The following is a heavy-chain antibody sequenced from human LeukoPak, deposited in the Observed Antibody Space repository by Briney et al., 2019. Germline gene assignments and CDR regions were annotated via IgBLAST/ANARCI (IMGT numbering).Heavy chain of an antibody. Sequence: GSSVKVSCKASGGTFSSYAISWVRQAPGQGLEWMGRIIPIFGTANYAQKFQGRVTITTDESTSTAYMELSSLRSEDTAAYYCAREYSNWGANYYYYYMDVWGKGTTVTVSS. J-gene: IGHJ6*03. CDR1: GGTFSSYA. CDR2: IIPIFGTA. V-gene: IGHV1-69*05. CDR3: AREYSNWGANYYYYYMDV. D-gene: IGHD4-11*01.